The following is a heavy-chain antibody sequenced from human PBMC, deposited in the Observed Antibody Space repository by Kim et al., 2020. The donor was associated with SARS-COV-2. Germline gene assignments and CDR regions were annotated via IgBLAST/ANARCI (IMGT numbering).Heavy chain of an antibody. CDR1: GGSFSGYY. D-gene: IGHD2-2*01. J-gene: IGHJ4*02. Sequence: SETLSLTCAVYGGSFSGYYWSWIRQPPGKGLEWIGEINHSGSTNYNPSLKSRVTISVDTSKNQFSLKLSSVTAADTAVYYCARARYCSSTSCRRKHYFDYWGQGTLVTVSS. V-gene: IGHV4-34*01. CDR3: ARARYCSSTSCRRKHYFDY. CDR2: INHSGST.